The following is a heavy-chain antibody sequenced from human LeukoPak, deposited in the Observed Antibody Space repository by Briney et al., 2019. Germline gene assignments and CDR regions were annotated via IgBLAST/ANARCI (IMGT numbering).Heavy chain of an antibody. CDR1: GFTFSSYW. D-gene: IGHD6-19*01. CDR2: IKQDGSEK. V-gene: IGHV3-7*01. J-gene: IGHJ2*01. Sequence: GGSLRLSCAASGFTFSSYWMSWVRQAPGKGLEWVANIKQDGSEKYYVDSVKGRFTISRDNAKNPLYLQMNSLRAEDTAVYYCAREGGAVAGTLVVYFDLWGRGTLVTVSS. CDR3: AREGGAVAGTLVVYFDL.